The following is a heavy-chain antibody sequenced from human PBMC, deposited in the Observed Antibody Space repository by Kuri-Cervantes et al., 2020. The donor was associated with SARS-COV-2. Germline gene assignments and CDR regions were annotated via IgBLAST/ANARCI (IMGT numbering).Heavy chain of an antibody. CDR1: GFTFSSCA. D-gene: IGHD2-21*01. J-gene: IGHJ4*02. V-gene: IGHV3-23*01. Sequence: GGSLRLSCAASGFTFSSCAMSWVRQAPGKGLEWVSSISGSGGSTYYADSVKGRFTISRDNSKNTLYVQMNSLRAEDTAVYYCAKALSGCAGDCPTRWGQGTLVTVSS. CDR2: ISGSGGST. CDR3: AKALSGCAGDCPTR.